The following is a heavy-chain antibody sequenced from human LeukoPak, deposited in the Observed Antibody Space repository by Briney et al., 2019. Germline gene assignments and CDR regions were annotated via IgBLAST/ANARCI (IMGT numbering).Heavy chain of an antibody. CDR1: GFTVRSNY. J-gene: IGHJ4*02. Sequence: GGSLRLSCAASGFTVRSNYMSWVRQAPGKGLEWVSVIYSGGSTYYADSVKGRFTISRDNSKNTLYLQMNSLRAEDTAVYYCARVGGYYDSSGYYSSTFDYWGQGTLVTVSS. D-gene: IGHD3-22*01. V-gene: IGHV3-53*01. CDR2: IYSGGST. CDR3: ARVGGYYDSSGYYSSTFDY.